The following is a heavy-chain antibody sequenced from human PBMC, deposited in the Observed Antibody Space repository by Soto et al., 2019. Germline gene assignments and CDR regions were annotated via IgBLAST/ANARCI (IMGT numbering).Heavy chain of an antibody. CDR2: IIPLFGTT. V-gene: IGHV1-69*01. CDR1: GGTFSNYA. D-gene: IGHD2-15*01. CDR3: ASGEGVVVRPKKDGFDF. J-gene: IGHJ3*01. Sequence: QVRLVQSGAEVRKPGSSVRVSCKASGGTFSNYAFSWVRQAPGQGLEWMGAIIPLFGTTRYAQKFQGRFTITADDSTSTAYMDLSGLRSEDTAMYYSASGEGVVVRPKKDGFDFWGQGTMVTVSA.